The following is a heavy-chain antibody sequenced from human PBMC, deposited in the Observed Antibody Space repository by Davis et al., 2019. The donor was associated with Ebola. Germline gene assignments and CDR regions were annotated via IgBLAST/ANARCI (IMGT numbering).Heavy chain of an antibody. CDR2: ISYDGSNK. J-gene: IGHJ4*02. V-gene: IGHV3-30*19. Sequence: PGGSLRLSCAASGFTFSSYGMHWVRQAPGKGLEWVAVISYDGSNKYYADSVKGRFTISRDNSKNTLYLQMNSLRAEDTAVYYCASMTTVVTPVDYWGQGTLVTVSS. CDR1: GFTFSSYG. CDR3: ASMTTVVTPVDY. D-gene: IGHD4-23*01.